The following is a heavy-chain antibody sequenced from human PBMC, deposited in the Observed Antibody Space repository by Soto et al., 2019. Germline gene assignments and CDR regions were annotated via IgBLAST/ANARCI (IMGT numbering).Heavy chain of an antibody. V-gene: IGHV3-7*01. D-gene: IGHD6-13*01. CDR2: INQDGSEK. Sequence: PGGSLRLSCAASGFTFSNYWMSWVRRAPGKGLEWVADINQDGSEKYYVDSVKGRFTISRDNADNSLYLHMDSLRVEDTAVYYCARHPERIAQIGWFDPWGQGTLVTVSS. J-gene: IGHJ5*02. CDR1: GFTFSNYW. CDR3: ARHPERIAQIGWFDP.